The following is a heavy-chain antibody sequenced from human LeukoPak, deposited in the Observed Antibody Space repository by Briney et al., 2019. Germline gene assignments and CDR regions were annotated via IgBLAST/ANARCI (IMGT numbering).Heavy chain of an antibody. V-gene: IGHV3-30*02. CDR1: GFTFSSYG. J-gene: IGHJ4*02. Sequence: GGSLRLSCAASGFTFSSYGMHWVRQAPGKGLEWVAFIRYDGSNKYYADSVKGRFTISRDNSKNTLYLQMNSLRAEDTDVYYCAKQRGDDGGILFDYWGQGTLVTVSS. CDR3: AKQRGDDGGILFDY. CDR2: IRYDGSNK. D-gene: IGHD4-23*01.